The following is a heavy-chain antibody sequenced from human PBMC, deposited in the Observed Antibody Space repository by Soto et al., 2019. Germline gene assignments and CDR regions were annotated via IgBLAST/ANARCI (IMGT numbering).Heavy chain of an antibody. CDR1: GYTFTSYG. CDR3: AREPRSSPTSMYSSSLGHYYYYYGMDV. CDR2: ISAYNGNT. D-gene: IGHD6-13*01. J-gene: IGHJ6*02. V-gene: IGHV1-18*04. Sequence: ASVKVSCKASGYTFTSYGISWVRQAPGQGLEWMGWISAYNGNTNYAQKLQGRVTMTTDTSTSTAYMELRSLRSDDTAVYYCAREPRSSPTSMYSSSLGHYYYYYGMDVWGQGTTVTVSS.